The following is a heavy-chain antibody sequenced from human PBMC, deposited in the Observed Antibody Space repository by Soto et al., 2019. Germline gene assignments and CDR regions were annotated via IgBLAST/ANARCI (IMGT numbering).Heavy chain of an antibody. V-gene: IGHV3-23*01. CDR3: AIDRDYPRDYFHY. CDR1: GFTFSSYA. Sequence: EVQLLESGGGLVQPGGSLRLSCAASGFTFSSYAMSWVRQAPGKGLEWVSAVSGNGQGIYYADSVRGRFTISRDNSKNTVFLHMDSLRAEDTAVYYCAIDRDYPRDYFHYWGQGTLVTVSS. J-gene: IGHJ4*02. D-gene: IGHD3-10*01. CDR2: VSGNGQGI.